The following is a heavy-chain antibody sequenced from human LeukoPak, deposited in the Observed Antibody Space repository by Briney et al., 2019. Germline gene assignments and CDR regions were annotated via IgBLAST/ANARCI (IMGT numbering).Heavy chain of an antibody. J-gene: IGHJ4*02. CDR3: ARDQGVAAAGYYFDY. Sequence: ASVKVSCKASGGTFSSYAISWVRQAPGQGLEWMGWISAYNGNTNYAQKLQGRVTMTTDTSTSTAYMELRSLRPVDTAVYYCARDQGVAAAGYYFDYWGQGTLVTVSS. V-gene: IGHV1-18*01. CDR1: GGTFSSYA. D-gene: IGHD6-13*01. CDR2: ISAYNGNT.